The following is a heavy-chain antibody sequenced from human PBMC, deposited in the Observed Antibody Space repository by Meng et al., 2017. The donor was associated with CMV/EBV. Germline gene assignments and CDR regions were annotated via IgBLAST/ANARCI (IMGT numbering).Heavy chain of an antibody. CDR2: TYNNGDT. CDR1: GFTVSSGY. D-gene: IGHD4-23*01. CDR3: AGSTVVNVGGY. Sequence: GGSLRLSCAASGFTVSSGYMSWVRQAPGKGLEWVSITYNNGDTYCADSVKGRFTISRDRSTNTVHLQMNRLTAADTAVYYCAGSTVVNVGGYWGRGSLVTVS. J-gene: IGHJ4*02. V-gene: IGHV3-66*02.